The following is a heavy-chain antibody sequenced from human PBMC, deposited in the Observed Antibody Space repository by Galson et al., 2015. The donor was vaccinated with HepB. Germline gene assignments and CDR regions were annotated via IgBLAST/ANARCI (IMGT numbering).Heavy chain of an antibody. CDR3: AGGAYGDYVFDY. V-gene: IGHV3-21*01. J-gene: IGHJ4*02. D-gene: IGHD4-17*01. CDR1: GFTFSSYS. CDR2: ISSSSSYI. Sequence: SLRLSCAASGFTFSSYSMNWVRQAPGKGLEWVSSISSSSSYIYYADSVKGRFTISRDNAKNSLYLQMNSLRAEDTAVYYCAGGAYGDYVFDYWGQGTLVTVSS.